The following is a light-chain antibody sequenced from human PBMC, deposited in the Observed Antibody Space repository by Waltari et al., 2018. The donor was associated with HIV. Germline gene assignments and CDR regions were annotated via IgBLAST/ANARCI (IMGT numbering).Light chain of an antibody. J-gene: IGLJ2*01. CDR1: SSNIGSNY. CDR2: RAT. Sequence: QSVLTQPPSASGTPGQRVTISCSGSSSNIGSNYVYWYQHLPGTTPKLPIYRATQLRSTVPDRFSGSKFGTSASLGISGLRSEDEADYYCAAWDDSLSPHVVFGAGTKLTVL. CDR3: AAWDDSLSPHVV. V-gene: IGLV1-47*01.